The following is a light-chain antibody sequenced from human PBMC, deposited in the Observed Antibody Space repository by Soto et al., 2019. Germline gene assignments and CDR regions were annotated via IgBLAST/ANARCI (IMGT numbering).Light chain of an antibody. CDR3: QQYGSSPT. CDR2: DAS. CDR1: QSVSNNY. J-gene: IGKJ1*01. Sequence: EIVLTQSPGTLSLSPGERATLSCRASQSVSNNYLAWYQQKPGQAPRLLIYDASNRATGIPARFSGSGSGTDFTLTISSLEPEDFAVYYCQQYGSSPTFGQGTKVDIK. V-gene: IGKV3-20*01.